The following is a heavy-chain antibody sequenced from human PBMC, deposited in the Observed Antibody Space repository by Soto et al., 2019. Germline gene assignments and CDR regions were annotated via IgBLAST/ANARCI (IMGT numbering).Heavy chain of an antibody. CDR3: ARDRIGTTGTLAY. V-gene: IGHV1-46*01. Sequence: QVQLVQSGAEVKKPGASVKVSCKAPGNTFTRSFMHWVRQAPGQSLEWLGVINPSGGGPNYEQKVQGRITMTRDTSTRTLYVQLRMLTSEDTAVYYWARDRIGTTGTLAYWGQGTLVTVSS. CDR2: INPSGGGP. CDR1: GNTFTRSF. D-gene: IGHD1-1*01. J-gene: IGHJ4*02.